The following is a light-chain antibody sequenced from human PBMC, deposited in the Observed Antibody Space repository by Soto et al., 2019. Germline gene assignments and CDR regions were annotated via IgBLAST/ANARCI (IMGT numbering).Light chain of an antibody. CDR3: SSYTSSSPNVV. J-gene: IGLJ2*01. CDR1: SSDVGGYNY. Sequence: QSALTQPASVSGSPGQSITISCTGTSSDVGGYNYVSWYQQHPGKAPKLMIYDVSIRPSGVSNRFSGSKSGNTASLTISGLQAEDEADYYCSSYTSSSPNVVFGGGTKLTVL. V-gene: IGLV2-14*01. CDR2: DVS.